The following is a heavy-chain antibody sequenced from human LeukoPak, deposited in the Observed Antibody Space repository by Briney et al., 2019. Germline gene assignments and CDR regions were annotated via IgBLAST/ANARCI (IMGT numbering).Heavy chain of an antibody. CDR1: GYTFTGYY. CDR3: ASLPYSSSSGIWFDP. D-gene: IGHD6-6*01. Sequence: ASVKVSCKASGYTFTGYYMHWVRQAPGQGLEWMGWINPNSGGTNYAQKFQGRVTMTRDTSISTAYMELSRLRSDDTAVYYCASLPYSSSSGIWFDPWGQGTLVTVSS. J-gene: IGHJ5*02. CDR2: INPNSGGT. V-gene: IGHV1-2*02.